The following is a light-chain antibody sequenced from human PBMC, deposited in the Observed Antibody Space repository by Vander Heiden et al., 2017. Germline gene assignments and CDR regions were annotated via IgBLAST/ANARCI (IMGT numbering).Light chain of an antibody. J-gene: IGKJ4*01. Sequence: DIQMTQSPSSLSASVGDRVTITCQASQDISNYLNWYQQKPGKAPKLLIYDASNLETGVPSRFSGSGYGTDFTFTISSRHPEDIAPYYCQQHDNLPPLAFGGGTKVEIK. CDR3: QQHDNLPPLA. V-gene: IGKV1-33*01. CDR1: QDISNY. CDR2: DAS.